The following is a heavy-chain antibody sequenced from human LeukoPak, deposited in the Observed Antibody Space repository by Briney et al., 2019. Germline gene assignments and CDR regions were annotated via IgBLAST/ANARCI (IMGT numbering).Heavy chain of an antibody. J-gene: IGHJ5*01. V-gene: IGHV3-23*01. Sequence: GGSLRLSCAASGFTFRHYALTWVRQTPGKGLEWVSTISGRGSDRFYADAVKGRFTISRDNSKNTMYLQMNSLRIEVTAFYYCAKGVDNTGRLRWFDSWGQGTLVTVSS. CDR1: GFTFRHYA. CDR3: AKGVDNTGRLRWFDS. CDR2: ISGRGSDR. D-gene: IGHD1-1*01.